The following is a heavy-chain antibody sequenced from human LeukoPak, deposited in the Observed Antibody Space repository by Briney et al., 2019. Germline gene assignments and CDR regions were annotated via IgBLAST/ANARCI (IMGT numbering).Heavy chain of an antibody. CDR2: ISYDGSDK. D-gene: IGHD6-13*01. CDR1: GFTFSSYG. CDR3: AKDQDIAAAAYYFDY. V-gene: IGHV3-30*18. Sequence: PGGSLRLSCAASGFTFSSYGMHWVRQAPGKGLEWVAVISYDGSDKYYADSVKGRFTISRDNSKNTLHLQMNSLRAEDTAVYYCAKDQDIAAAAYYFDYWGQGTLVTVSS. J-gene: IGHJ4*02.